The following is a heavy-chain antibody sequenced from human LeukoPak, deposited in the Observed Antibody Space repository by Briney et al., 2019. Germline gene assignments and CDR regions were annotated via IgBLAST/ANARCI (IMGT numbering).Heavy chain of an antibody. V-gene: IGHV3-30*03. CDR2: ISYDGSNK. Sequence: GGSLRLSCAASGFTFSSYGMHWVRQAPGKGLEWVAVISYDGSNKYYADSVKGRFTISRDNSKNTLYLQMNSLRAEDTAVYYCARALSQYYYDSSSAYWGQGTLVTVSS. CDR3: ARALSQYYYDSSSAY. J-gene: IGHJ4*02. D-gene: IGHD3-22*01. CDR1: GFTFSSYG.